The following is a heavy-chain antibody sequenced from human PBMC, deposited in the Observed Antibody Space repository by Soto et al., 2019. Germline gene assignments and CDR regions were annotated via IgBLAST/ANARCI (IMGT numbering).Heavy chain of an antibody. CDR3: ASPSPYYYDRPSDAFDI. CDR2: IIPIFGTA. CDR1: GRTFSSYA. D-gene: IGHD3-10*02. V-gene: IGHV1-69*13. J-gene: IGHJ3*02. Sequence: SVKVSCKASGRTFSSYAISWVRQAPGQGLEWMGGIIPIFGTANYAQKFQGRVTITADESTSTAYMELSSLRSEDTAVYYCASPSPYYYDRPSDAFDIWGQGTMVTVSS.